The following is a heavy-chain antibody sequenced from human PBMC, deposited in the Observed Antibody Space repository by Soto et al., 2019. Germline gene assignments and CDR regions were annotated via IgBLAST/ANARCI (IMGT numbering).Heavy chain of an antibody. CDR2: IGTAGDT. D-gene: IGHD6-13*01. J-gene: IGHJ4*02. CDR3: AKSQEIGTHFFDS. Sequence: GGSLRLSCEASGFTFSGFDMHWVRQPTGKGLEWVSSIGTAGDTYYAVSVKGRFTISRDNAKNSLSLQMNSLGAGDMAVYFCAKSQEIGTHFFDSWGQGTQVTVSS. CDR1: GFTFSGFD. V-gene: IGHV3-13*01.